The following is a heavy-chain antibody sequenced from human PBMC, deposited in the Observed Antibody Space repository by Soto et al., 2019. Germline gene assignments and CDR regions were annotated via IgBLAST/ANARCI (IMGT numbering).Heavy chain of an antibody. J-gene: IGHJ6*04. D-gene: IGHD3-10*01. CDR3: ARGWFGPDV. Sequence: EVQLVESGGGLFQPGGSLRLSCAASGFTLSGRSMHWVRQAPGKGLVWVSGIDNAGTDSTYADAVKGRFTSSRDNAKHMLYLQMNSLRVEDTAVYYCARGWFGPDVWGKGTTVTVSS. V-gene: IGHV3-74*01. CDR1: GFTLSGRS. CDR2: IDNAGTDS.